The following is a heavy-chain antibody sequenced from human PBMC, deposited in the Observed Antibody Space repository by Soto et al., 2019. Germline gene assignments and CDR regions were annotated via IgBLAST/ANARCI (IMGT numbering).Heavy chain of an antibody. D-gene: IGHD2-15*01. J-gene: IGHJ4*02. Sequence: GGSLRLSCAASGFTFSSYDMSWVRQAPGKGMEWVSGVSASGSITSYADSAKGRFTISRDNAKNTVFLQMSSLGAEDTAVYFCAKGDCSGGRCYRGFDYWGQGTLVTV. CDR2: VSASGSIT. V-gene: IGHV3-23*01. CDR1: GFTFSSYD. CDR3: AKGDCSGGRCYRGFDY.